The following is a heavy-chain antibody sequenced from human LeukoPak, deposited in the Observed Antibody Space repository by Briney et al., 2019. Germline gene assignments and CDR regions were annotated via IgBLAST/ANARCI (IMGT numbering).Heavy chain of an antibody. CDR2: MNPNSGNT. CDR1: GYTFTSYD. D-gene: IGHD3-3*01. V-gene: IGHV1-8*03. J-gene: IGHJ5*02. Sequence: ASVKVSCKASGYTFTSYDINWVRQATGQGLEWMGWMNPNSGNTGYARKFQGRVTITRNTSISTAYMELSSLRSEDTAVYYCARGRSYYDFWSGYENWFDPWGQGTLVTVSS. CDR3: ARGRSYYDFWSGYENWFDP.